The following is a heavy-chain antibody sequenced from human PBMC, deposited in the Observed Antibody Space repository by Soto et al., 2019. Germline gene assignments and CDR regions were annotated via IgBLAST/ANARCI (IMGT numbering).Heavy chain of an antibody. CDR3: AVGSVDIVPTGMKPFDP. J-gene: IGHJ5*02. CDR2: IIPIFGTA. D-gene: IGHD5-12*01. CDR1: GGTFSNYA. V-gene: IGHV1-69*12. Sequence: QVQLVQSGAEVKKPGSSVKVSCKASGGTFSNYAISWVRQAPGQGLEWMGGIIPIFGTANYAQKFQGRVKITAXXAXSXXYMELSSLRSEYTAIYYCAVGSVDIVPTGMKPFDPWGQGTLVTVSS.